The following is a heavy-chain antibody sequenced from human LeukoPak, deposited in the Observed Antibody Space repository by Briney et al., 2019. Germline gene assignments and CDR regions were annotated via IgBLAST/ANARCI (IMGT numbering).Heavy chain of an antibody. CDR2: IRYDGSNK. J-gene: IGHJ4*02. CDR3: AKDEWDIVVVPASILDY. V-gene: IGHV3-30*02. CDR1: GFTFSRYG. Sequence: GGSLRLSCGASGFTFSRYGMHWVRQAPGKGLEWVAFIRYDGSNKYYADSAKGRFTISRDNSKNTLYLQMNSLRAEDTAVYYCAKDEWDIVVVPASILDYWGQGTLVTVSS. D-gene: IGHD2-2*01.